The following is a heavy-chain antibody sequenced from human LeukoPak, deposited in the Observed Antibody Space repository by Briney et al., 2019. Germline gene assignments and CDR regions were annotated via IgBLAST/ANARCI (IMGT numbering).Heavy chain of an antibody. Sequence: ASVKVSCKASGGTFSSYAISWVRQAPGQGLEWMGGIIPIFGTANYAQKFQGRVTITADKSTSTAYMELSRLRSEDTAVYYCARVMRELPGSFDYWGQGTLVTVSS. V-gene: IGHV1-69*06. CDR2: IIPIFGTA. D-gene: IGHD1-26*01. CDR3: ARVMRELPGSFDY. CDR1: GGTFSSYA. J-gene: IGHJ4*02.